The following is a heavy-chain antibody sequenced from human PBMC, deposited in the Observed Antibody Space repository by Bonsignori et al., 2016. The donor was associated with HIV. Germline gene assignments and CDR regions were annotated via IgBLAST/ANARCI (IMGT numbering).Heavy chain of an antibody. CDR2: IYPSGST. D-gene: IGHD5-12*01. Sequence: RQAPGKGLEWLGSIYPSGSTFYNPSLEIRITISVDTSKNQFSLRLNSVTAADTAVYYCARQGNYDSITHFDYWGPGLPGHRLL. J-gene: IGHJ4*02. V-gene: IGHV4-38-2*01. CDR3: ARQGNYDSITHFDY.